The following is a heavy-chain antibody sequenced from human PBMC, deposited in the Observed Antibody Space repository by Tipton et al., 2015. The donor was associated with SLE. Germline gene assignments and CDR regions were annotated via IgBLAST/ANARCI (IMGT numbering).Heavy chain of an antibody. CDR1: GGSISSSSYY. CDR3: ASIKAEYYGSGSYYVD. J-gene: IGHJ4*02. Sequence: TLSLTCTVSGGSISSSSYYWGWIRQPPGKGLGWIGSIYYSGSTYYNPSLQSRVTIFVDTSKNQFSLKLSSVTAADTAVYYCASIKAEYYGSGSYYVDWGQGTLVTVSS. V-gene: IGHV4-39*01. CDR2: IYYSGST. D-gene: IGHD3-10*01.